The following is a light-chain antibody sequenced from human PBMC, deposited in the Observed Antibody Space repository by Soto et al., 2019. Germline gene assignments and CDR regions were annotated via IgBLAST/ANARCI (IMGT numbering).Light chain of an antibody. CDR2: EVS. CDR3: SSYTSSSTYV. CDR1: SSDVGGYNY. V-gene: IGLV2-14*01. Sequence: QSPLTQPASVSLSPGQSITISCTGTSSDVGGYNYVSLYQQHPGKAPKLMIYEVSNRPSGVSNRFSGSKSGNTASLTISGLQAEDEADYYCSSYTSSSTYVFGTGTKVTVL. J-gene: IGLJ1*01.